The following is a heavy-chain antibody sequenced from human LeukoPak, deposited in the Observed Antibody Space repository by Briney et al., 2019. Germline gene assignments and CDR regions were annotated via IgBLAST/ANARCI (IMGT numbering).Heavy chain of an antibody. J-gene: IGHJ4*02. D-gene: IGHD3-10*01. CDR1: GFTFSDSW. CDR3: AALTMIRGLIGY. V-gene: IGHV3-7*01. CDR2: IKQDGSEK. Sequence: GGSLRLSCAASGFTFSDSWMSWVRQAPGKGLEWVANIKQDGSEKYYVDSVKGRFTISRDNAKNSLYLQMNSLRGEDTAVYYCAALTMIRGLIGYWGQGTLVTVSS.